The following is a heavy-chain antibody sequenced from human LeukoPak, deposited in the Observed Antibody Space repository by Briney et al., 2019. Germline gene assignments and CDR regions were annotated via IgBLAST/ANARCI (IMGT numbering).Heavy chain of an antibody. V-gene: IGHV3-11*04. CDR2: ISGSSTTI. CDR1: GFTFSDYY. J-gene: IGHJ4*02. D-gene: IGHD1-26*01. CDR3: ARRFGSYYIDY. Sequence: GGSLRLSCAASGFTFSDYYMSWVRQAPGKGLEWVSYISGSSTTIYYADSVKGRFTISRDNAKNSLYLQMNSLRAEDTAVYYCARRFGSYYIDYWGQGTLVTVSS.